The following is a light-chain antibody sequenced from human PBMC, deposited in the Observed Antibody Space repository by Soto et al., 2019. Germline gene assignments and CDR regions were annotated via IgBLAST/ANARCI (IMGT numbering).Light chain of an antibody. J-gene: IGLJ2*01. CDR1: SSDVGGYNY. V-gene: IGLV2-14*01. CDR3: SSYTSVSTPV. Sequence: QPVLTQPASVSGSPGQSITISCTGTSSDVGGYNYVSWYQQLPGNAPKLIIYDVNNRPSGVSNRFSGSKSGNTASLTISGLQAEDEADYYCSSYTSVSTPVFGGGTKLTVL. CDR2: DVN.